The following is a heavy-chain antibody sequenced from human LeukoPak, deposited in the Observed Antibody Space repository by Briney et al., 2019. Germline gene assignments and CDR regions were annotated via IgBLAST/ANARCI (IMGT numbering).Heavy chain of an antibody. J-gene: IGHJ4*02. V-gene: IGHV3-21*01. CDR2: ISSSSSYI. D-gene: IGHD2-2*03. CDR1: GFTFSSYS. Sequence: GGSLRLSCAASGFTFSSYSMNWVRQAPGKGLEWVSSISSSSSYIYYADSVKGRFTISRDNAKNSLYLQMNSLRAEDTAVYYCARILDMRYYFDYWGQGTLVTVSS. CDR3: ARILDMRYYFDY.